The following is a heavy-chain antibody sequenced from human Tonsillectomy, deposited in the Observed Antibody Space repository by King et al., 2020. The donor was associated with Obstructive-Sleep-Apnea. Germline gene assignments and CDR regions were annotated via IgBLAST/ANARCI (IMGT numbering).Heavy chain of an antibody. Sequence: QMQLQESGPGLVKPSETLSLTCTVSGGSIRSSYWSWIRQPPGKGLEWVGYIYYSGSTNYNPSLKSRVTISLDTSRNQFSLNLSSVTAADTAIYYCAGGRYYYDSSAYYWGQGTLVTVSS. CDR3: AGGRYYYDSSAYY. CDR2: IYYSGST. J-gene: IGHJ4*02. V-gene: IGHV4-59*08. CDR1: GGSIRSSY. D-gene: IGHD3-22*01.